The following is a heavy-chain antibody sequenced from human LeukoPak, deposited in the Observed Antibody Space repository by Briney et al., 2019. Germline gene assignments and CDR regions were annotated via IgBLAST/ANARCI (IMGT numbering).Heavy chain of an antibody. D-gene: IGHD3-10*01. CDR3: ARDPYGSGSYYVYYYYYMDV. V-gene: IGHV1-18*01. CDR1: GYTFTSYG. Sequence: GASVKVSSKASGYTFTSYGISWVRQAPGQGLEWMGWISAYNGNTNYAQKLQGRVTMTTDTSTSTAYMELRSLRSDDTAVYYCARDPYGSGSYYVYYYYYMDVWGKGTTVTVSS. CDR2: ISAYNGNT. J-gene: IGHJ6*03.